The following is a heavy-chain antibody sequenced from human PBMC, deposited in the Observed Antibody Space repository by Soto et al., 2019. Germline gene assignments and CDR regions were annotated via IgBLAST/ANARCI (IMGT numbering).Heavy chain of an antibody. D-gene: IGHD2-15*01. V-gene: IGHV3-30*18. CDR3: AKDGLIQYVVVVVAATHNWFDP. J-gene: IGHJ5*02. Sequence: GGSLRLSCAASGFTFSSYGMHWVRQAPGKGLEWVAVISYDGSNKYYADSVKGRFTISRDNSKNTLYLQMNSLRAEDTAVYYCAKDGLIQYVVVVVAATHNWFDPWGQGTLVTVSS. CDR2: ISYDGSNK. CDR1: GFTFSSYG.